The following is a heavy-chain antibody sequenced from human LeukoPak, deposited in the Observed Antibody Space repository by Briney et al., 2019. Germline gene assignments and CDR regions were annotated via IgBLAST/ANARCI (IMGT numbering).Heavy chain of an antibody. CDR2: IYYTGTT. CDR3: ARGSVVVPAAIVHY. V-gene: IGHV4-59*02. D-gene: IGHD2-2*02. Sequence: SETLSLTCTVSGTSVSSNYHSWLRQPPGKRLEWLGYIYYTGTTNYNPSLESRLTMSVDTSKNQFSLKLTSVTAADTAVYYCARGSVVVPAAIVHYWGQGTLVTVSS. J-gene: IGHJ4*02. CDR1: GTSVSSNY.